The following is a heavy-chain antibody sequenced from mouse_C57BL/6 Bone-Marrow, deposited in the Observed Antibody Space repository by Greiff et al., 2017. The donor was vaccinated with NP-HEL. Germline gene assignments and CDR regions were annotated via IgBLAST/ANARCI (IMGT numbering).Heavy chain of an antibody. CDR2: IDPSDSYT. CDR3: ARSGYDYDVGFDY. V-gene: IGHV1-69*01. Sequence: QVHVKQPGAELVMPGASVKLSCKASGYTFTSYWMHWVKQRPGQGLEWIGEIDPSDSYTNYNQKFKGKSTLTVDKSSSTAYMQLSSLTSEDSAVYYCARSGYDYDVGFDYWGQGTTLTVSS. CDR1: GYTFTSYW. D-gene: IGHD2-4*01. J-gene: IGHJ2*01.